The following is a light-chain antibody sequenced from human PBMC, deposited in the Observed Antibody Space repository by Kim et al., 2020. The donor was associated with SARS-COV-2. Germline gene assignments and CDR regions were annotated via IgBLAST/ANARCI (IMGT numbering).Light chain of an antibody. CDR3: TSYTNDNLLV. Sequence: GQSITISCTGTSSAVGKFNLVAWYQHHPGKAPKLLIFEVTRRPSGISTRFSGSKSGNTASLAISGLQAEDEADYYCTSYTNDNLLVFGGGTQLTVL. V-gene: IGLV2-14*02. CDR1: SSAVGKFNL. J-gene: IGLJ2*01. CDR2: EVT.